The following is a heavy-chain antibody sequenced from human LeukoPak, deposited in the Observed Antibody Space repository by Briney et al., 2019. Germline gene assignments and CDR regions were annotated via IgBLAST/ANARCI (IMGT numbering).Heavy chain of an antibody. CDR2: ISAYNGNT. CDR3: ARARLFTEWLVLMDDPAYFDY. Sequence: ASVKVSCKASGYTFTSYGISWVRQAPGQGLEWMGWISAYNGNTNYAQKLQGRVTMTTDTSTSTAYVELRSLRSDDTAVYYCARARLFTEWLVLMDDPAYFDYWGQGTLVTVSS. V-gene: IGHV1-18*01. D-gene: IGHD6-19*01. J-gene: IGHJ4*02. CDR1: GYTFTSYG.